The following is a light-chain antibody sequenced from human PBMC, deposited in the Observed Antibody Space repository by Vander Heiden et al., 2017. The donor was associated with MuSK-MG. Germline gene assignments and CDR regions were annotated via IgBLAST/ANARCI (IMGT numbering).Light chain of an antibody. CDR1: QSISSW. J-gene: IGKJ1*01. CDR2: DAS. V-gene: IGKV1-5*01. Sequence: DIQMTQSPSTLSASVGDRVTITCRASQSISSWLAWYQQKPGKAPKLLIYDASSLESGVPSRFSGSGSGTEFTLTISILQPDDFATYYCQQNNSPTWTFGQGTKVEIK. CDR3: QQNNSPTWT.